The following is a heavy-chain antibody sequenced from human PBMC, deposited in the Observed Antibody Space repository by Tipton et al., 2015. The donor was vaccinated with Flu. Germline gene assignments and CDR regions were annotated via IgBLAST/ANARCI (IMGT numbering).Heavy chain of an antibody. CDR2: IKPDGSEK. CDR1: GFTFSNYW. CDR3: VRDETSVKWGP. J-gene: IGHJ5*02. D-gene: IGHD4-11*01. V-gene: IGHV3-7*01. Sequence: SLRLSCTASGFTFSNYWMNWVRQAPGKGLEWVANIKPDGSEKNYVDSVRGRFTISRDNVKNSLYLQMNNLRAGDTAVYFCVRDETSVKWGPWGQGTLVTVSS.